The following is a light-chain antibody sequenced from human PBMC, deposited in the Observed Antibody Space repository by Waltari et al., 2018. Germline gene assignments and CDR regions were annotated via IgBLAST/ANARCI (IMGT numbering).Light chain of an antibody. CDR2: KAS. Sequence: DIQMTQSPSTLSASVGDRVTITCRASQSISSWLAWYQQKPGKAPKVLIYKASSLESGVPSRFSGSGSESEFTLTISSLQPDDFATYYCQQYNSYPGTFGQGTKLEIK. J-gene: IGKJ2*01. CDR3: QQYNSYPGT. V-gene: IGKV1-5*03. CDR1: QSISSW.